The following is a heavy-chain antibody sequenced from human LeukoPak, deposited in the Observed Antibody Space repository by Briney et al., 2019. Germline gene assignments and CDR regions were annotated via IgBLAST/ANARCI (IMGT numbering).Heavy chain of an antibody. CDR3: ATSPRHHGAFDM. CDR2: IIPILGIA. CDR1: GGTFSSYA. V-gene: IGHV1-69*10. J-gene: IGHJ3*02. Sequence: GASVKVSCKASGGTFSSYAISWVRQAPGQGLEWMGGIIPILGIANYAQKFQGRVTITADKSTSTAYMELSSLRSEDTAVYYCATSPRHHGAFDMWGQRTMLRVSS.